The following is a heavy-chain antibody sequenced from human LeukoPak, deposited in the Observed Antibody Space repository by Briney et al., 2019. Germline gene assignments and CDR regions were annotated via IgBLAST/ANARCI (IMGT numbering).Heavy chain of an antibody. Sequence: PGGSLRLSCAASGVTFSSYAMSWVRQAPGKGLECVSAISGSGGSTYYADSVKGRFTISRDNSKNTLYLQMNSLRAEDTAVYYCAKPKGVYDILTGFDYWGQGTLVTVSS. V-gene: IGHV3-23*01. J-gene: IGHJ4*02. D-gene: IGHD3-9*01. CDR1: GVTFSSYA. CDR3: AKPKGVYDILTGFDY. CDR2: ISGSGGST.